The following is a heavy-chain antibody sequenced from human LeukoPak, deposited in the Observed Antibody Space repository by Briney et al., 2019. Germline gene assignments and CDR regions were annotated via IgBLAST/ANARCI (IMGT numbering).Heavy chain of an antibody. V-gene: IGHV4-39*02. CDR1: GDSISRSTYY. J-gene: IGHJ4*02. D-gene: IGHD6-25*01. Sequence: SETLSLTCTVSGDSISRSTYYWAWIRQPPGKGLEWIGSVYYGRSPYFNPSLESRATISVGTSKNHFSLKMSSVTAADTAVYYCARSSGTGTFSYWGQGTLVTVSS. CDR2: VYYGRSP. CDR3: ARSSGTGTFSY.